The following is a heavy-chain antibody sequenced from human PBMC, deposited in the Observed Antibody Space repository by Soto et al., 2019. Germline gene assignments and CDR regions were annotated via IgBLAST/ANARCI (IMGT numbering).Heavy chain of an antibody. CDR2: ISWNSGSI. V-gene: IGHV3-9*01. CDR1: GFTFDDYA. CDR3: ARVRTHGDYGVGAFDI. J-gene: IGHJ3*02. D-gene: IGHD4-17*01. Sequence: SLRLSCAASGFTFDDYAMHWVRQAPGKGLEWVSGISWNSGSIGYADSVKGRFTISRDNAKNSLYLQMNSLRAEDTALYYCARVRTHGDYGVGAFDIWGQGTMVTVSS.